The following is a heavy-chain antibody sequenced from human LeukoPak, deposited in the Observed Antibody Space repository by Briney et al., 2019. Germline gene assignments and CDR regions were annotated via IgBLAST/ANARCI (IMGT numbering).Heavy chain of an antibody. D-gene: IGHD2/OR15-2a*01. CDR3: AREETDNSPYFEY. Sequence: GGSLRLSCAASGFTFSSYSMNWVRQAPGKGLEWVSSISGSSSHIYYADSVKGRFTISRDNAKNSLYLQMNSLRAEDTAIYYCAREETDNSPYFEYWGQGALVTVSS. CDR2: ISGSSSHI. J-gene: IGHJ4*02. CDR1: GFTFSSYS. V-gene: IGHV3-21*04.